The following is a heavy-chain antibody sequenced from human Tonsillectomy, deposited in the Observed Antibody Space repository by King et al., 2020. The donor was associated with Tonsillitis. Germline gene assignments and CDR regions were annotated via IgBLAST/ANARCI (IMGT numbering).Heavy chain of an antibody. CDR1: GGSISSYY. CDR3: ARRRSMDV. V-gene: IGHV4-59*08. Sequence: MQLQESGPGLVKPSETLSLTCTVSGGSISSYYWTWIRQPPGKGLVWIGYISYSGGTNPNPPLNSRVTISVDTSKNQFSLKLSSVTAADTAVYYCARRRSMDVWGKGTTVTVSS. J-gene: IGHJ6*03. CDR2: ISYSGGT.